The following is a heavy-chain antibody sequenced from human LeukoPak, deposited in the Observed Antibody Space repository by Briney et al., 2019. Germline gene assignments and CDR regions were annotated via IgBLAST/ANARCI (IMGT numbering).Heavy chain of an antibody. CDR1: GFTFSNAW. CDR2: IKSKTAGGTT. D-gene: IGHD3-10*01. V-gene: IGHV3-15*01. J-gene: IGHJ4*02. Sequence: GGSLRLSCAASGFTFSNAWMSWVRQAPGKGLEWVGRIKSKTAGGTTDYAAPVKGRLTISRDDSKNTVSLQMKSMKTEDTAVYYCTTDFGPTYYYASGSSCWGQGTLVTVSS. CDR3: TTDFGPTYYYASGSSC.